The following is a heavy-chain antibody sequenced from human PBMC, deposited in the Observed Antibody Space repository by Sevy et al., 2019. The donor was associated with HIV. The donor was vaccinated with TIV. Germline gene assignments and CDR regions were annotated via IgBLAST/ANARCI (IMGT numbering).Heavy chain of an antibody. D-gene: IGHD2-2*01. CDR2: IWYDGSNK. Sequence: GGSLRLSCAASGFTFSSYGMHWVRQAPGKGLEWVAVIWYDGSNKYYADSVKGRFTISRDNSKNTLYLQMNSLRAEDTAVYYCARGGQLLPLDYYYYMDVWGKGTTVTVSS. CDR3: ARGGQLLPLDYYYYMDV. V-gene: IGHV3-33*08. J-gene: IGHJ6*03. CDR1: GFTFSSYG.